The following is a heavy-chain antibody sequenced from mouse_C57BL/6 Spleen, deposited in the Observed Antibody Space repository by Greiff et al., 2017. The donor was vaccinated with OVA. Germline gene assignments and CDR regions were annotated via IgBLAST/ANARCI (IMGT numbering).Heavy chain of an antibody. J-gene: IGHJ3*01. CDR3: ARDYDYDSPWFAY. CDR1: GFSLTSYG. V-gene: IGHV2-2*01. Sequence: QVQLKESGPGLVQPSQSLSITCTVSGFSLTSYGVHWVRQSPGKGLEWLGVIWSGGSTDYNAAFISRLSISKDNSKSQVFFKMNRLQAEDTAIYYCARDYDYDSPWFAYWGQGTLVTVSA. CDR2: IWSGGST. D-gene: IGHD2-4*01.